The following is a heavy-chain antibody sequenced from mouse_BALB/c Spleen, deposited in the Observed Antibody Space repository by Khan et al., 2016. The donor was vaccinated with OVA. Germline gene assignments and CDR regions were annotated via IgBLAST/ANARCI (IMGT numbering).Heavy chain of an antibody. CDR1: GYTFINYW. CDR3: ARRGLRWDFDY. CDR2: INPTTDYT. V-gene: IGHV1-7*01. Sequence: QVQLQQSGAELAKPWPSVKMSCKASGYTFINYWMHWVKQRPGQGLEWIGYINPTTDYTEYNQNFKDKATLTADKSSSTAYMQLSSLTSEDSAVYYCARRGLRWDFDYWGQGTTLTVSS. J-gene: IGHJ2*01. D-gene: IGHD1-1*01.